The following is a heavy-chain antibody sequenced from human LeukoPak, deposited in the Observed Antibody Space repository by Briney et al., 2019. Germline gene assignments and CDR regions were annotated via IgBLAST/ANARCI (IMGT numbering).Heavy chain of an antibody. J-gene: IGHJ4*02. CDR3: APLGTVAGEFDY. V-gene: IGHV3-30*03. D-gene: IGHD6-19*01. CDR1: GFTFSSYG. CDR2: ISYDGSNK. Sequence: GGSLRLSCAASGFTFSSYGMHWVRQAPGKGLEWVAVISYDGSNKYYADSVKGRFTISRDNSKNTLYLQMNSLRAEDTAVYYCAPLGTVAGEFDYWGQGTLVTVSS.